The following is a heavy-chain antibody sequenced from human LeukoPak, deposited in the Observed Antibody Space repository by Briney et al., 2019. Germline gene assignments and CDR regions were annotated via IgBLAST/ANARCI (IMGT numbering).Heavy chain of an antibody. CDR3: ARTRAAANYYYGMDV. Sequence: GGSLRLSCAASGFTFSSYAMHWVRQAPGKGLEYVSAIISKGGSTYYASSVKGRFTISRDNSKNTLYLQMGSLRAEDMAVYYCARTRAAANYYYGMDVWGQGTTVTVSS. V-gene: IGHV3-64*01. J-gene: IGHJ6*02. CDR1: GFTFSSYA. CDR2: IISKGGST. D-gene: IGHD2-15*01.